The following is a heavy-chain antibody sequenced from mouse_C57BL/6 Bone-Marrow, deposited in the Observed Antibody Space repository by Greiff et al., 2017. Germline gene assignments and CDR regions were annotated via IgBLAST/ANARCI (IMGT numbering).Heavy chain of an antibody. J-gene: IGHJ3*01. D-gene: IGHD1-1*01. CDR2: IYPGAGDT. Sequence: QIQLQQSGPELVKPGASVKISCKASGYAFSSSWLNWVKQRPGKGLEWIGRIYPGAGDTNYNGKFKGKATLTAGKSSSTAYMQLSSLTSEDSAFYFCARGYCSPFAYWGQGTLVTVSA. CDR3: ARGYCSPFAY. CDR1: GYAFSSSW. V-gene: IGHV1-82*01.